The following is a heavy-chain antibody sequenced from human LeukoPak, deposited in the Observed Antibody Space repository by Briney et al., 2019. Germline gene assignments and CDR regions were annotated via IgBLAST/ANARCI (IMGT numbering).Heavy chain of an antibody. D-gene: IGHD5-12*01. CDR1: GFTFSSYA. V-gene: IGHV3-30*04. CDR2: ISYDGSNK. CDR3: ARDSRGYSGYGYDAFDI. Sequence: GGSLRLSCAASGFTFSSYAMHWVRQAPGKGLEWVAVISYDGSNKYYADSVKGRFTISRDNSKNTLYLQMNSLRAEDTAVYYCARDSRGYSGYGYDAFDIWGQRTMVTVSS. J-gene: IGHJ3*02.